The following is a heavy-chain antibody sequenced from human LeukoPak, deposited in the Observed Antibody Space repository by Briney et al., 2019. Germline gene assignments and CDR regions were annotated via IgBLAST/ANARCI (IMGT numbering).Heavy chain of an antibody. CDR2: ISTSSSYI. V-gene: IGHV3-21*01. D-gene: IGHD1-14*01. Sequence: GGSLRLSCAASGVTLSSYSMNWVRQAPGKGLEWVSSISTSSSYIHYADSVKGRFTISRDNAKNSLYLQMNSLRAEDTAVYYCARGTLNIPGEHGAFDYWGQGTLVTVSS. J-gene: IGHJ4*02. CDR3: ARGTLNIPGEHGAFDY. CDR1: GVTLSSYS.